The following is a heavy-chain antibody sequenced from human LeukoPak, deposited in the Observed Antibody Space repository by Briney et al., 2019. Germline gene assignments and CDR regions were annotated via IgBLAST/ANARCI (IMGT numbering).Heavy chain of an antibody. Sequence: LSGGALRLSCAASGFTFNSYSMQWVRQAPGKVLEWVSHISSSSSIIYYADSVKGRFTISRDNAKNSLYLQMNSLRAKDTAVYYCARAGFTFSDYFGSFFDYWGQGTLVTVSS. CDR3: ARAGFTFSDYFGSFFDY. CDR1: GFTFNSYS. V-gene: IGHV3-48*01. CDR2: ISSSSSII. D-gene: IGHD3-10*01. J-gene: IGHJ4*02.